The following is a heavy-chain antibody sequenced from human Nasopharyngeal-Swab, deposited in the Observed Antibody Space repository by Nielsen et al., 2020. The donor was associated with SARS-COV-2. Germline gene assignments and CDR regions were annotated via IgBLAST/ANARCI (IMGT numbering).Heavy chain of an antibody. Sequence: ASVKVSCKPSGYTFTYYYIHWVRQVPGQGLDWVGCINPYSGDTKYAQKFQGRVTVTRDTSRSTAYIELSRLRSDDTAVYYCARDYYDNYDSDYWGQGTLVTVSS. CDR1: GYTFTYYY. CDR3: ARDYYDNYDSDY. V-gene: IGHV1-2*02. J-gene: IGHJ4*02. D-gene: IGHD3-22*01. CDR2: INPYSGDT.